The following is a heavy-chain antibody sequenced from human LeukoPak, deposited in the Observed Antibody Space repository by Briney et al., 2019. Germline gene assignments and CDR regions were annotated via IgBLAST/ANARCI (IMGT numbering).Heavy chain of an antibody. V-gene: IGHV3-33*01. J-gene: IGHJ5*02. CDR3: ARGSLLLWFGSGNTRDWFDP. CDR1: GFTFSSYG. CDR2: IWYDGSNK. Sequence: GGSLRLSCAASGFTFSSYGMHWVRQAPGKGLEWVAVIWYDGSNKYYADSVKGRFTISRDNSKNTLHLQMNSLRAEDTAVYYCARGSLLLWFGSGNTRDWFDPWGQGTLVTVSS. D-gene: IGHD3-10*01.